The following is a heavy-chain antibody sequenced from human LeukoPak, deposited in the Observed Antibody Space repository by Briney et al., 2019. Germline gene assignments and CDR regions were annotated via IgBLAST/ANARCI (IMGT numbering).Heavy chain of an antibody. CDR3: ARHQDDSSEIPLDY. CDR1: GGSISSSSYY. CDR2: IYYSGST. D-gene: IGHD3-22*01. Sequence: PSETLSLTCTVSGGSISSSSYYWGWIRQPPGKGLEWIGSIYYSGSTYYNPSLKSRVTISVDTSKNQFSLKLSSVTAADTAVYYCARHQDDSSEIPLDYWGKGTLVTVSS. V-gene: IGHV4-39*01. J-gene: IGHJ4*02.